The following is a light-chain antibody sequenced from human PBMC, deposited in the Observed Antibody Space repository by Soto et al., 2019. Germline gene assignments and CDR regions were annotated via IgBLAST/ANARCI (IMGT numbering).Light chain of an antibody. CDR3: QQRSNWPRT. V-gene: IGKV3-11*01. J-gene: IGKJ2*01. CDR2: DAS. Sequence: EIVLTQSPATLSLSPGERATLSCRASQSVSSYLAWYQQKLGQAPRLLIYDASNRATGIPARFSGSGSGTDFTLTISSLVPEDFAVYYCQQRSNWPRTFGQGTKLEIK. CDR1: QSVSSY.